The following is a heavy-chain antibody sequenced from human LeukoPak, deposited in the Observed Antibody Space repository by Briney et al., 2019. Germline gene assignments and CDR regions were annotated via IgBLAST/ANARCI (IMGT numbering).Heavy chain of an antibody. D-gene: IGHD4-17*01. CDR3: ARKGVRGSGDVYHYYGMDV. V-gene: IGHV3-23*01. CDR1: GFTFSSYA. CDR2: ISGGGAMT. J-gene: IGHJ6*02. Sequence: PGGSLRLSCAASGFTFSSYAMSWVRQAPGKGLEWVSAISGGGAMTYYADSVKGRFTISRDNSKNTLYLQMNSLRAEDTAAYYCARKGVRGSGDVYHYYGMDVWGQGTTATVSS.